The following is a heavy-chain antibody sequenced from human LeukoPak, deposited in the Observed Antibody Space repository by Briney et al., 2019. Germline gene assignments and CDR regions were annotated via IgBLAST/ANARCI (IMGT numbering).Heavy chain of an antibody. V-gene: IGHV1-18*01. CDR2: ISAYNGNT. CDR1: GYTFTSYG. Sequence: ASVKVSCKSSGYTFTSYGITWVRQAPGQGLEWMGWISAYNGNTNYAQKLQGRVTMTTDTSTSTAYMELRSLRFDDTAVYYCARSRFAVEHYYYYTMDVWGQGTTVTVSS. CDR3: ARSRFAVEHYYYYTMDV. D-gene: IGHD1-26*01. J-gene: IGHJ6*02.